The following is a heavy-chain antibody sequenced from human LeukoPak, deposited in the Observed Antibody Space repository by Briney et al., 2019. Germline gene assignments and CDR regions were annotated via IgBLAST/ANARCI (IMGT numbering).Heavy chain of an antibody. CDR2: IKSKTDGGTT. J-gene: IGHJ6*02. V-gene: IGHV3-15*01. CDR1: GYTFTSYG. D-gene: IGHD3-22*01. Sequence: SCKASGYTFTSYGISWVRQAPGKGLEWVGRIKSKTDGGTTDYAAPVKGRFTISRDDSKNTLYLQMNSLKTEDTAVYYCTTRPTSYDSSGSWPYYYYGMDVWGQGTTVTVSS. CDR3: TTRPTSYDSSGSWPYYYYGMDV.